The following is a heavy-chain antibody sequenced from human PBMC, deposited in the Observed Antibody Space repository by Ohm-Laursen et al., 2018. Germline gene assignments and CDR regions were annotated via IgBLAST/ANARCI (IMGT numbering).Heavy chain of an antibody. J-gene: IGHJ5*02. CDR3: ARARGTSQSHFDP. Sequence: SQTLSLTCTVSGGSISSGNYYWSWIRQYPGKGLEWIGYIYYSGSTYYNPSLKSLVTISVDTSKNQFSLKLSSVTAADTAVYYCARARGTSQSHFDPWGQGTLVTVSS. D-gene: IGHD2-2*01. CDR2: IYYSGST. V-gene: IGHV4-31*01. CDR1: GGSISSGNYY.